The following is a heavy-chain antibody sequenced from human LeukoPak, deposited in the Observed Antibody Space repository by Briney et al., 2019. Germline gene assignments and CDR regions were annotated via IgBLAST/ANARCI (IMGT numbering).Heavy chain of an antibody. V-gene: IGHV7-4-1*04. CDR2: INTNTGNP. Sequence: GASVKVSCEASGYTFTSYAMNWVRQAPGQGLEWMGWINTNTGNPTYAQGFTGRFVFSLDTSVSMAYLQISSLKAEDTAVYYCARALSAVAASREDWFDPWGQGTLVTVSS. CDR3: ARALSAVAASREDWFDP. CDR1: GYTFTSYA. J-gene: IGHJ5*02. D-gene: IGHD6-19*01.